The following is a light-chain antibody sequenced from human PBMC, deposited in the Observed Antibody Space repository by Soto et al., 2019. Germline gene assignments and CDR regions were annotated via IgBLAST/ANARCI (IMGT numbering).Light chain of an antibody. CDR1: QTISSW. J-gene: IGKJ1*01. CDR2: KAS. CDR3: QQYNSYSWT. Sequence: DIQTTQSPSTLSGSVGDRVTITCRASQTISSWLAWYQQKPGKAPKLLIYKASTLKSGVPSRFSGSGSGTEFTLTISSLQSDDFATYYCQQYNSYSWTFGQGTKVDIK. V-gene: IGKV1-5*03.